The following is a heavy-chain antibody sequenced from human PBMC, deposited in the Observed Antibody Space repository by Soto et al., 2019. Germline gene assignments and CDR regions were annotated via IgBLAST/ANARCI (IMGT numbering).Heavy chain of an antibody. CDR2: IYWDDDK. CDR1: GFSLNASGVG. Sequence: QITLKESGPTLVKPTQTLTLTCTFSGFSLNASGVGVGWIRQPPGKALEWLALIYWDDDKRYSPSLKSRLTITQDTSKNQVVLTMTNMDPVDTATYYCASAGYNSGWGLYYYYYGMDVWGQGTTVTVSS. CDR3: ASAGYNSGWGLYYYYYGMDV. V-gene: IGHV2-5*02. D-gene: IGHD6-19*01. J-gene: IGHJ6*02.